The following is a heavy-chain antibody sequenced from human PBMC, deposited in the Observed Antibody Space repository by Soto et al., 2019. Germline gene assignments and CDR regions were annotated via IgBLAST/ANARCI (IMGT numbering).Heavy chain of an antibody. V-gene: IGHV3-7*01. CDR3: ARGSRPDDF. CDR1: GFTFKTYW. CDR2: LNQDGGEI. Sequence: EVQLVESGGGLVQPGGSLRLSCAASGFTFKTYWMSWVRQAPGKGLEWVANLNQDGGEIYYVDSVRGRFTMSRDNAKKSLYLQMNSLRAEDTAVYYCARGSRPDDFWGQGTLVIVSS. J-gene: IGHJ4*02. D-gene: IGHD2-2*01.